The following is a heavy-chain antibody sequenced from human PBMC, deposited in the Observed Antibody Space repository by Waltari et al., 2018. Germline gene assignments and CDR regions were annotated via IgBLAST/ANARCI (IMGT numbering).Heavy chain of an antibody. CDR2: VDPEDGEK. D-gene: IGHD3-22*01. CDR3: ATYREYYYDSSGYYVGAFDI. CDR1: GYTFTDYY. J-gene: IGHJ3*02. Sequence: EVQLVQSGAEVQKPGATVNISCKVSGYTFTDYYMPWVHQAPGTGLALMVRVDPEDGEKIYAEKFQGRVTITADTSTDTAYMELSSLRSEDTAVYYGATYREYYYDSSGYYVGAFDIWGQGTMVTVSS. V-gene: IGHV1-69-2*01.